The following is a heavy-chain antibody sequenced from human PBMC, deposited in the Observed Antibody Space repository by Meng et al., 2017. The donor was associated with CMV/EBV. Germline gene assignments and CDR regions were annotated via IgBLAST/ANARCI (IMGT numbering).Heavy chain of an antibody. CDR2: INWNGGST. Sequence: ESLKISCAASGFTFDDYGMSWVRQAPGKGLEWVSGINWNGGSTGYADSVKGRFTISRDNAKNSLYPQMNSLRAEDTALYHCARVGYSGSYYDDAFDIWGQGTMVTVSS. J-gene: IGHJ3*02. D-gene: IGHD1-26*01. CDR3: ARVGYSGSYYDDAFDI. CDR1: GFTFDDYG. V-gene: IGHV3-20*01.